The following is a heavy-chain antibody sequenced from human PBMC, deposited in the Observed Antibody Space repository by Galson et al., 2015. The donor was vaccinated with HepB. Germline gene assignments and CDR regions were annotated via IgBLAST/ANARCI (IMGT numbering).Heavy chain of an antibody. Sequence: SLRLSCLDSGFNFSSSAMSWVGQTQRKGLEWVPAISGDASRTYHADSVKGRFTISRDNSKNTLYLQMNSLRVEDTAIYYCAKERSQSYSDCWGQGALVTVSS. V-gene: IGHV3-23*01. CDR2: ISGDASRT. CDR3: AKERSQSYSDC. D-gene: IGHD3-10*01. J-gene: IGHJ4*02. CDR1: GFNFSSSA.